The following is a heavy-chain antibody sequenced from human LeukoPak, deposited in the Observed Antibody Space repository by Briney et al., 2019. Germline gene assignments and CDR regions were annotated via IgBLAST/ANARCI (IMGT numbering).Heavy chain of an antibody. V-gene: IGHV1-8*01. CDR2: MNPNSGNT. CDR3: ARAMVRGVSWFDP. CDR1: GYTFTSYD. Sequence: ASVKVSCKASGYTFTSYDINWVRQATGQGLEWMGWMNPNSGNTGYAQKFQGRVTMTTDTSTSTAYMELRSLRSDDTAVYYCARAMVRGVSWFDPWGQGTLVTVSS. J-gene: IGHJ5*02. D-gene: IGHD3-10*01.